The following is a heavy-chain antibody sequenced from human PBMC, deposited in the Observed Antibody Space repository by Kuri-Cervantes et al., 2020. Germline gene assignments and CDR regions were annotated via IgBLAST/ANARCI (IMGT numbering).Heavy chain of an antibody. D-gene: IGHD5-18*01. CDR2: ISSSSSYI. J-gene: IGHJ2*01. Sequence: GGSLRLSCAASGFTFSSYSMNWVRQAPGKGLEWVSSISSSSSYIYYADSVKGRFTISRDNAKNSLYLQMNSLRAEDTAVYYCARDGGYSYGPGWYSDLWGRGTLVTVSS. CDR1: GFTFSSYS. CDR3: ARDGGYSYGPGWYSDL. V-gene: IGHV3-21*01.